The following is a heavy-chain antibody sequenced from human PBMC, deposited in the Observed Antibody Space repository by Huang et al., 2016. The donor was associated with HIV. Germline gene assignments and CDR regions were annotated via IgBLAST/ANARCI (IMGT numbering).Heavy chain of an antibody. CDR1: GFTFSSYW. V-gene: IGHV3-7*01. J-gene: IGHJ4*02. D-gene: IGHD6-19*01. CDR3: ARGGTYSGWWQDY. CDR2: IKQDGSEK. Sequence: EVQLVESGGGLVQPGGSLRLSCVASGFTFSSYWVSWVRQAPGKGLEGVANIKQDGSEKYYVDSVKGRFTISRDNAKNSLYLQMNSLRAEDTAVYYCARGGTYSGWWQDYWGQGTLVTVSS.